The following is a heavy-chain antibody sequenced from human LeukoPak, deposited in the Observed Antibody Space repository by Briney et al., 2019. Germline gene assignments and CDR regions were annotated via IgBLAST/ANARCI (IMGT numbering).Heavy chain of an antibody. CDR1: GGTFSSYA. Sequence: ASVKVSCKASGGTFSSYAISWVRQAPGQGLEWMGGIIPIFGTANYAQKFQGRVTITADESTSTAYMELSSLRSEDTAVYYCARESPESYSGSPRGAFDIWGQGTTVTVSS. CDR3: ARESPESYSGSPRGAFDI. CDR2: IIPIFGTA. J-gene: IGHJ3*02. V-gene: IGHV1-69*13. D-gene: IGHD1-26*01.